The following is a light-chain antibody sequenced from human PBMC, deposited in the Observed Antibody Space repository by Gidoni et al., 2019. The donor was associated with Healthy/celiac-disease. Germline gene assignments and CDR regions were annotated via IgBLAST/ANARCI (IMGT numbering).Light chain of an antibody. CDR2: DTS. Sequence: QAVVTQEPSLTVSPGGTVTLTCGSSTGAVTSGHYPYWFQQKPGQAPRTLIYDTSNKHSWTPARFSGSRLGGKAALTLSGAQPEDEAEYYCLLSYSGGRPYVVFGGGTKLTVL. CDR1: TGAVTSGHY. J-gene: IGLJ2*01. CDR3: LLSYSGGRPYVV. V-gene: IGLV7-46*01.